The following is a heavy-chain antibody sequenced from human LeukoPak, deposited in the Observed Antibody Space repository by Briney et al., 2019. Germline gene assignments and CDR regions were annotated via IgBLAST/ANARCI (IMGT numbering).Heavy chain of an antibody. CDR2: ISGGGDIT. Sequence: GGSLRLSCAASGFNFADHAMSWVRQTPGKGLEWISAISGGGDITYYADSVTGRFTISRDNSKDTLFLQMHSLRPGDTAVYYCVREDTPATANYWGQGTLVTISS. CDR1: GFNFADHA. V-gene: IGHV3-23*01. D-gene: IGHD2-21*02. J-gene: IGHJ4*02. CDR3: VREDTPATANY.